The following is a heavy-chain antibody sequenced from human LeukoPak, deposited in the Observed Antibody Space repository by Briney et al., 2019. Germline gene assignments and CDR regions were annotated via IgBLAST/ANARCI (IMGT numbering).Heavy chain of an antibody. CDR2: IWSDRINK. CDR1: GFTFSNYG. CDR3: ARSTYSSSSYYFDY. D-gene: IGHD6-13*01. Sequence: PGGSLRLSCAASGFTFSNYGIHWVRQAPGKGLGWVAVIWSDRINKYYVDSVKGRFTISRDNSKNTLYLQMNSLRADDTAVYYCARSTYSSSSYYFDYWGQGSLVTVSS. J-gene: IGHJ4*02. V-gene: IGHV3-33*01.